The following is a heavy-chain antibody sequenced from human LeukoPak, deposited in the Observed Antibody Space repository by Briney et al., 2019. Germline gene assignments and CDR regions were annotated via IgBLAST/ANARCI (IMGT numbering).Heavy chain of an antibody. CDR1: GGSISSSNYY. CDR2: ILYSGST. V-gene: IGHV4-39*01. CDR3: ARADYYYDSGSYSTYRGWFDP. J-gene: IGHJ5*02. Sequence: SETLSLTCTVSGGSISSSNYYWGWIRQPPGKGLEWIGNILYSGSTYYTPSLKSRVTISVDTSKNQFSLRLIYVTAADTAVYYCARADYYYDSGSYSTYRGWFDPWGQGTLVTVSS. D-gene: IGHD3-10*01.